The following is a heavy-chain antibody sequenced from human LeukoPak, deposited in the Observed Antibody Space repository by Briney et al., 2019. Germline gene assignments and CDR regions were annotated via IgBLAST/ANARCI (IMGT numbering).Heavy chain of an antibody. Sequence: SETLSLTCAVYGGSFSGYYWSWIRQPPGKGLEWTGEINHSGSTNYNPSLKSRVTISVDTSKNQFSLKLSSVTAADTAVYYCARMHASGHYFDYWGQGTLVTVSS. CDR3: ARMHASGHYFDY. V-gene: IGHV4-34*01. D-gene: IGHD6-25*01. J-gene: IGHJ4*02. CDR2: INHSGST. CDR1: GGSFSGYY.